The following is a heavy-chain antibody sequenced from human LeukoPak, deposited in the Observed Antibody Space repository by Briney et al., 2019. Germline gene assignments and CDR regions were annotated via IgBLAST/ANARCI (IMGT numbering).Heavy chain of an antibody. CDR2: IELDEHNK. Sequence: PGESLRLSCAASGFSFKGYWMSWVRQAPGKGLQWVAHIELDEHNKYYVASVKGRFTISRDNAKNSLYLQMDSLRAEDTAVYYCARGGSASFDYWGQGTQVTVSS. J-gene: IGHJ4*02. D-gene: IGHD3-16*01. CDR3: ARGGSASFDY. V-gene: IGHV3-7*01. CDR1: GFSFKGYW.